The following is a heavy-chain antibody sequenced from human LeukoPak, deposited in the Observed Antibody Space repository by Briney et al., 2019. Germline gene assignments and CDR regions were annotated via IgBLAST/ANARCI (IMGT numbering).Heavy chain of an antibody. CDR2: KGHDGKYL. J-gene: IGHJ4*02. CDR3: ARDFGVWRYFDY. D-gene: IGHD3-10*01. Sequence: GGSLRLLCAASGFHFCVYGMHGACEAPGKGGEGLGVKGHDGKYLKYVDSVRGRLTLPRDNSRNTLALQMNGLRLEDTALYYCARDFGVWRYFDYCGQGTLVTAPS. CDR1: GFHFCVYG. V-gene: IGHV3-33*01.